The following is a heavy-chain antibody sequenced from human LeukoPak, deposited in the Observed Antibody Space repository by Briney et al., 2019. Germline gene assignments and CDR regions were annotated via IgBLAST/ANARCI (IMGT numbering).Heavy chain of an antibody. V-gene: IGHV3-23*01. CDR2: IICSGGST. D-gene: IGHD2-2*01. Sequence: GALPLSFAASGFAFSSYAMSWVRPAPGKGLEWGSAIICSGGSTYYADSVKGRFTISRDNSKNTLYLQMNSLRAEDTAVYYCANSYRRVVPAALYYFDYWGQGTLVTVSS. J-gene: IGHJ4*02. CDR3: ANSYRRVVPAALYYFDY. CDR1: GFAFSSYA.